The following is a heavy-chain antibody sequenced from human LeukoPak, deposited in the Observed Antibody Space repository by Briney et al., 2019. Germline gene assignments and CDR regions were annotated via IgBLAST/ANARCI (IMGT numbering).Heavy chain of an antibody. D-gene: IGHD3-10*01. J-gene: IGHJ6*02. CDR2: MNPNSGNT. V-gene: IGHV1-8*01. Sequence: GASVKVSCKASGYTFTSYDINWVRQATGQGLEWMGWMNPNSGNTGYAQEFQGRVTMTRNTSISTAYMELSSLRSEDTAVYYCARASPMVRGVTNYYGMDVWGQGTTVTVSS. CDR3: ARASPMVRGVTNYYGMDV. CDR1: GYTFTSYD.